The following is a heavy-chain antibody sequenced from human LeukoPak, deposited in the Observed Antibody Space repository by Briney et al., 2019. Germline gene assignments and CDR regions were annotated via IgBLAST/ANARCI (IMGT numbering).Heavy chain of an antibody. V-gene: IGHV3-23*01. CDR1: GFTFSSYA. D-gene: IGHD4-17*01. J-gene: IGHJ4*02. CDR2: ISDSGGST. Sequence: PGGSLRLSCAASGFTFSSYAMSWVRQAPGKGLEWVSGISDSGGSTYYADSVKGRFTIYRDNSKNTLYLQMNSLRAEDTAVYYCAKDPRVTITVTFFFEYWGQGTLVTVSS. CDR3: AKDPRVTITVTFFFEY.